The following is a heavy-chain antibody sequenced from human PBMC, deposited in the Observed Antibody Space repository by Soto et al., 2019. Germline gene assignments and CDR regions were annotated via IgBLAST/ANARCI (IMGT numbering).Heavy chain of an antibody. CDR1: GFSFRDYF. V-gene: IGHV3-11*01. J-gene: IGHJ4*02. Sequence: PGGSLRFSCAASGFSFRDYFMSWIRQAPGKGLEWVSYIGPYGNSIYYADSVKGRFTISRDDATNSLHLHMNSLRTDDTAVYYCARDDHTYGVYWGQGTPVTVSS. CDR3: ARDDHTYGVY. CDR2: IGPYGNSI. D-gene: IGHD2-21*01.